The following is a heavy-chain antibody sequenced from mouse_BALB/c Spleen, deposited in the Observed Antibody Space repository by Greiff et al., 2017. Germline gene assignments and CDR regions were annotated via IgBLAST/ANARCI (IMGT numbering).Heavy chain of an antibody. CDR3: ARVTTVGAKDY. CDR1: GYTFSSYW. J-gene: IGHJ2*01. Sequence: VKLMESGAELMKPGASVKISCKATGYTFSSYWIEWVKQRPGHGLEWIGEILPGSGSTNYNEKFKGKATFTEDTSSNTAYMQLSSLTSEDSAVYYCARVTTVGAKDYWGQGTTLTVSS. CDR2: ILPGSGST. D-gene: IGHD1-1*01. V-gene: IGHV1-9*01.